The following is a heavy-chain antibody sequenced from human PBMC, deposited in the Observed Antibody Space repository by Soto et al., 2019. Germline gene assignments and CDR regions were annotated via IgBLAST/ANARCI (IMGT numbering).Heavy chain of an antibody. Sequence: PSETLSLTCTVSGGSISTRSSYWGWIRQPPGKGLEWIGTIYYIGSTNYNPSLKSRVTISVDTSKNQFSLKLSSVTAADTAVYYCARDLRYFDWLFDYWGQGTLVTVSS. D-gene: IGHD3-9*01. CDR1: GGSISTRSSY. V-gene: IGHV4-39*07. CDR3: ARDLRYFDWLFDY. J-gene: IGHJ4*02. CDR2: IYYIGST.